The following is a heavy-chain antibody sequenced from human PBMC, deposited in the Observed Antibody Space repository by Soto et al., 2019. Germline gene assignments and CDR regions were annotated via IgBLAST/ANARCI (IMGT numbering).Heavy chain of an antibody. Sequence: EVQLLESGGGLVQPGGSLRLSCAASGFTFSSYAMSWVRQAPGKGLEWVSAISGSGGSTYYADSVKGRFTISRDNSKNTLYLQMNSLRAEDTAVYYCAKEGRYCSSTSCYGRVYYWGQGTLVTVSS. D-gene: IGHD2-2*01. CDR1: GFTFSSYA. CDR2: ISGSGGST. J-gene: IGHJ4*02. CDR3: AKEGRYCSSTSCYGRVYY. V-gene: IGHV3-23*01.